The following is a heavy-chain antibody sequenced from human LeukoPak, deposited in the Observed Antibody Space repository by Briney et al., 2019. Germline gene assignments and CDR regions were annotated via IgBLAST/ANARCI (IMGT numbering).Heavy chain of an antibody. Sequence: PGGSPRLSCAASGFTFSSYSMNWVRQAPGKGLEWVSSISSSSSYIYYADSVKGRFTISRDNAKNSLYLQMNSLRAEDTAVYYCAREQVLLWFGELSGFDYWGQGTLVTVSS. J-gene: IGHJ4*02. CDR1: GFTFSSYS. V-gene: IGHV3-21*01. D-gene: IGHD3-10*01. CDR2: ISSSSSYI. CDR3: AREQVLLWFGELSGFDY.